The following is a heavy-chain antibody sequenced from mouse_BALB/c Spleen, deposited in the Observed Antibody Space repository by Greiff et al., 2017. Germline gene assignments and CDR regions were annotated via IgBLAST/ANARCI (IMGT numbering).Heavy chain of an antibody. CDR1: GYTFTSYW. CDR3: ARYRYGNYWYFDV. CDR2: IDPSDSYT. J-gene: IGHJ1*01. Sequence: QVQLQQSGAELVKPGASVKLSCKASGYTFTSYWMHWVKQRPGQGLEWIGEIDPSDSYTNYNQKFKGKATLTVDKSSSTAYMQLSSLTSEDSAVYYCARYRYGNYWYFDVWGAGTTVTVSS. D-gene: IGHD2-1*01. V-gene: IGHV1-69*02.